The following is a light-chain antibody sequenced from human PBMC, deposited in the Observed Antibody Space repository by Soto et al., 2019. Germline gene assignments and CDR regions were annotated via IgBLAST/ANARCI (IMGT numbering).Light chain of an antibody. CDR3: QQSYSTPPYT. V-gene: IGKV1-39*01. CDR2: AAS. Sequence: DIQMTQSPSSLSASVGDRVMITCRASQNIYTYLSWYQQKPGKAPKLLIYAASSLQSGVPSRFSGSGSGTDFTLTISSLQPEDFATYYCQQSYSTPPYTFGQGTKLEIK. J-gene: IGKJ2*01. CDR1: QNIYTY.